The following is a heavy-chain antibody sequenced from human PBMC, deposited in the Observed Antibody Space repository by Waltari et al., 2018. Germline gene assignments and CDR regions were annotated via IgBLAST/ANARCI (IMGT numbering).Heavy chain of an antibody. D-gene: IGHD3-22*01. CDR2: IRSDGGTT. J-gene: IGHJ4*02. Sequence: EVQLVESGGASVQPGGSLRLACAASGFTFSTYIMHWVRQFPGEGLVWVSRIRSDGGTTRYADSVKGRFTISRDNAKNTLYLEMNSLRVEDTAMYYCARDYNYKVDYWGQGVLVTVSS. CDR1: GFTFSTYI. CDR3: ARDYNYKVDY. V-gene: IGHV3-74*01.